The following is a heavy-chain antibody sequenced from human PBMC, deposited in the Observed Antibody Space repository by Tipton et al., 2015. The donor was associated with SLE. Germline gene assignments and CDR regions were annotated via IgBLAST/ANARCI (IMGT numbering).Heavy chain of an antibody. Sequence: PSLTCAVYGGSFSGYYWSWLRQSPGKGLEWIGEINHSGSTNYNPSLKSRVTISVDRSNNQFSLNLSSVTAADTAVYYCARERIEEYGGKENWIDPWGQGTLVTVSS. CDR3: ARERIEEYGGKENWIDP. CDR1: GGSFSGYY. CDR2: INHSGST. D-gene: IGHD4/OR15-4a*01. V-gene: IGHV4-34*01. J-gene: IGHJ5*02.